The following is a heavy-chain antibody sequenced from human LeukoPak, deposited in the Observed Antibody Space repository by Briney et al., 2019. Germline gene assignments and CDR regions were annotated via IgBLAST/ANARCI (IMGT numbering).Heavy chain of an antibody. CDR1: GGSSNSYY. Sequence: KPSETLSLTCTVSGGSSNSYYWSWIRQSAGEGLEWIGRIYTSGSTNYNPSLKSRVSMSVDTSKNQFSLRLRSVTAADTAVYYCARESGYYYDTSGYTFDYWGQGILVTVSS. V-gene: IGHV4-4*07. CDR2: IYTSGST. D-gene: IGHD3-22*01. J-gene: IGHJ4*02. CDR3: ARESGYYYDTSGYTFDY.